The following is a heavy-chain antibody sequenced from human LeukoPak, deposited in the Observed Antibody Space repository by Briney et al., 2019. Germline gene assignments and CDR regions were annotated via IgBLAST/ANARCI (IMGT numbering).Heavy chain of an antibody. J-gene: IGHJ4*02. Sequence: SETLSLTCAVYGGSFNGYYWSWIRQPPGKGLEWIGEINHSGSTNYNPSLKSRVTISVDTSKNQFSLKLSSVTAADTAVYYCARKGYRTRSLDYWGQGTLVTVSS. D-gene: IGHD5-12*01. CDR2: INHSGST. V-gene: IGHV4-34*01. CDR1: GGSFNGYY. CDR3: ARKGYRTRSLDY.